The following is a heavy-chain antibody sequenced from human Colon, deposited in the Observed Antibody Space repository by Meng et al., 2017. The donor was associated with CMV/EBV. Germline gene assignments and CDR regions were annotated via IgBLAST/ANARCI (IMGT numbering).Heavy chain of an antibody. D-gene: IGHD6-19*01. CDR2: ISGSGGST. CDR1: GFTFSSYD. CDR3: AKLSSGWPHYFDY. V-gene: IGHV3-23*01. J-gene: IGHJ4*02. Sequence: ASGFTFSSYDMSWVRQAPGKGLEWVSGISGSGGSTYYADSVKGRFTISRDNSKNTLYLQMNSLRAEDTAVYYCAKLSSGWPHYFDYWGQGTLVTVSS.